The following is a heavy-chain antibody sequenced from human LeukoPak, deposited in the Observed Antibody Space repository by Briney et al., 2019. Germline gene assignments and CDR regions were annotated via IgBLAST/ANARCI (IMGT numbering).Heavy chain of an antibody. CDR1: GFTFSSYD. V-gene: IGHV3-30-3*01. CDR3: ASNMYSENYYLYPF. Sequence: GKSLRLSCTPSGFTFSSYDIHWVRQAPGKGLEWVAFISYDGSNKYYADSVKGRLTISRDNSKNTLYLQMNSLRAEDTAVYYCASNMYSENYYLYPFWGQGTLVTVSS. CDR2: ISYDGSNK. D-gene: IGHD1-26*01. J-gene: IGHJ4*02.